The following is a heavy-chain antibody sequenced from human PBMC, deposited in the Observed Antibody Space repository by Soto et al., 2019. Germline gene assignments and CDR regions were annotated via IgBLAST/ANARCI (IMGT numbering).Heavy chain of an antibody. CDR1: GYSINRGHY. J-gene: IGHJ6*02. V-gene: IGHV4-38-2*01. CDR2: VYRSGRT. Sequence: SETLSLTCAVSGYSINRGHYWGWLRQPPGKGLEWIGNVYRSGRTYYNPSLESRVTISLDMSKNQFSLNLGSVTAAATGVYYCASLGADSGIYYESHFFGMDVWGQGTTVT. CDR3: ASLGADSGIYYESHFFGMDV. D-gene: IGHD3-10*01.